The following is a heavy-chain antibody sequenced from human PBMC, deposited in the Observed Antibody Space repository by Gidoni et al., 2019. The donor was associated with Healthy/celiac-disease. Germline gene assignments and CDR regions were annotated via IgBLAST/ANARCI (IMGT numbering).Heavy chain of an antibody. J-gene: IGHJ5*02. CDR3: ARPLRIAVAGTAFDP. V-gene: IGHV4-39*01. CDR2: ISYSGST. Sequence: QLQLQESGPGLVKPSETLSLTCTVSGGSISSSSYYWGWIRQPPGKGLEWIGSISYSGSTYYNPSLKSRVTISVDTSKNQFSLKLSSVTAADTAVYYCARPLRIAVAGTAFDPWGQGTLVTVSS. D-gene: IGHD6-19*01. CDR1: GGSISSSSYY.